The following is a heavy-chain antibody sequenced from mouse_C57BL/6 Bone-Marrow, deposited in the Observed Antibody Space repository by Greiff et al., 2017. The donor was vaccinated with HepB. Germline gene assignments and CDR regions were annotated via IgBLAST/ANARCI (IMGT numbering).Heavy chain of an antibody. CDR1: GFTFNTYA. CDR3: VRDLLSY. CDR2: IRSKSSNYAT. J-gene: IGHJ3*01. V-gene: IGHV10-3*01. Sequence: EVQRVESGGGLVQPKGSLKLSCAASGFTFNTYAMHWVRQAPGKGLEWFARIRSKSSNYATYYADSVKDRFTISRDDSQSMLYLQMNNLKTEDTAMYYCVRDLLSYWGQGTLVTVSA. D-gene: IGHD1-1*01.